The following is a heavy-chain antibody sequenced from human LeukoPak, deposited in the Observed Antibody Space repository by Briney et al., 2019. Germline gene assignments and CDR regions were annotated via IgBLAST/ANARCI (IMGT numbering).Heavy chain of an antibody. D-gene: IGHD6-13*01. Sequence: GGSLRLSCAASGFSVSSNYMNWVRQAPGKGLEWVSIIYSGGTTYYADSVKGRFTISRDNSKNTLHLQMNSLRAEDTAVYYCARFAGAAPHMDDAFDIWGQGTMVTVSS. CDR1: GFSVSSNY. CDR3: ARFAGAAPHMDDAFDI. CDR2: IYSGGTT. J-gene: IGHJ3*02. V-gene: IGHV3-53*01.